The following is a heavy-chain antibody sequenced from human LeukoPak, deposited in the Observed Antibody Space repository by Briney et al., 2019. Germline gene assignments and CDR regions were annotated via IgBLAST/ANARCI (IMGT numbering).Heavy chain of an antibody. Sequence: GGSLRLSCAASGFTFSSYWMSWVRQAPGKGLEWVANIKQDGSEKYYVDSVKGRFTISRDNAKNSLYLQMNSLRAEDTAVYYCARDGIVVVPAAIVVYYYYGMDVWGQGTTVTVSS. CDR3: ARDGIVVVPAAIVVYYYYGMDV. V-gene: IGHV3-7*01. J-gene: IGHJ6*02. D-gene: IGHD2-2*01. CDR2: IKQDGSEK. CDR1: GFTFSSYW.